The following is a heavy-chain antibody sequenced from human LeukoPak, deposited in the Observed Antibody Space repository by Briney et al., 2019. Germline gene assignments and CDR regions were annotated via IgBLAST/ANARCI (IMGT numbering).Heavy chain of an antibody. CDR2: ISYDGSNK. Sequence: GGSLRLSCAASGFTFSSYGMHWVRQAPGKGLEWVAVISYDGSNKYYADSVKGRFTISRDNSKNTLYLQMNSLRAEDTAVYYCAKAIFGSVTGDAFDIWGQGTMVTVSS. V-gene: IGHV3-30*18. CDR1: GFTFSSYG. D-gene: IGHD3-10*02. J-gene: IGHJ3*02. CDR3: AKAIFGSVTGDAFDI.